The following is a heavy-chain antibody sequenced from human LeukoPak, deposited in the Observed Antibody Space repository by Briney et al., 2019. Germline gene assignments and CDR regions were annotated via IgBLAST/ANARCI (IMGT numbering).Heavy chain of an antibody. J-gene: IGHJ5*02. CDR3: AREIETGLRNSPISGVVTVVPYWFDP. Sequence: SETLSLTCTVSGDSISSNTYYWGWIRQPPGEGLEWIGSAYYNGNTYYKASLKSRVTISIDTSKNQFSLKLRSLTAADTAVYYCAREIETGLRNSPISGVVTVVPYWFDPWGQGTLVTVSS. V-gene: IGHV4-39*07. CDR2: AYYNGNT. CDR1: GDSISSNTYY. D-gene: IGHD3-3*01.